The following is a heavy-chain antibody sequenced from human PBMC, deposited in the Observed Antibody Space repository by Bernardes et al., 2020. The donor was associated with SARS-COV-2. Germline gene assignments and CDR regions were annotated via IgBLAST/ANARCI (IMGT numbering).Heavy chain of an antibody. CDR3: ARDEFYWGSSYYYYGMDV. CDR2: ISSSGSTI. J-gene: IGHJ6*02. Sequence: GGSLRLSCAASGFTFSSYEMNWVRQAPGKGLEWVSYISSSGSTIYYADSVKGRFTISRDNAKNSLYLQMNSLRAEDTAVYYCARDEFYWGSSYYYYGMDVWGQGTTVTVSS. D-gene: IGHD2-8*02. V-gene: IGHV3-48*03. CDR1: GFTFSSYE.